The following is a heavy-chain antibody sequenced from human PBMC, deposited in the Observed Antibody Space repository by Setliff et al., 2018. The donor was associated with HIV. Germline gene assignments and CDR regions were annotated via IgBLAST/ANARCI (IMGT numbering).Heavy chain of an antibody. CDR2: ISGGGGST. V-gene: IGHV3-23*01. D-gene: IGHD1-26*01. CDR3: AKPGRVGSTPGDAFDI. CDR1: GFTFSSYA. J-gene: IGHJ3*02. Sequence: LRLSCAASGFTFSSYAMSWVRQAPGKGLEWVSAISGGGGSTYYADSVKGRFTVSRDNSKNTLYLQMNSLRAEDTAVYFCAKPGRVGSTPGDAFDIWGQGTMVTVSS.